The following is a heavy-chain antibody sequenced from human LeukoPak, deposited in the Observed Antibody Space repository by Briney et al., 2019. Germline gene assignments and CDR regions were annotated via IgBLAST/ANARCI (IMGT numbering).Heavy chain of an antibody. CDR2: INPNSGGT. CDR3: ARDYDFDYYMDV. D-gene: IGHD3-3*01. J-gene: IGHJ6*03. V-gene: IGHV1-2*02. Sequence: ASVKVSCKASGGTFSSYAISWVRQAPGQGLEWMGWINPNSGGTNYAQKFQGRVTMTRDTSISTAYMELSRLRSDDTAVYYCARDYDFDYYMDVWGKGTTVTVSS. CDR1: GGTFSSYA.